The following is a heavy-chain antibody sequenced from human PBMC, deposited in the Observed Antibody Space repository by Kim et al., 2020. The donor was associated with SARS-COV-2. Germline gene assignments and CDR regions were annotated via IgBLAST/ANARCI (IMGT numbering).Heavy chain of an antibody. CDR1: GFTFSDYW. CDR3: ARGGSYFFEY. J-gene: IGHJ4*02. V-gene: IGHV3-7*01. CDR2: LNQDGSDK. D-gene: IGHD6-13*01. Sequence: GSLRLSCAASGFTFSDYWMRWVRHSPGKGLEWVADLNQDGSDKHYMESVKGRFTISRDNAKHSLFLHMDSLRAEHAALYYCARGGSYFFEYWSQGTLVT.